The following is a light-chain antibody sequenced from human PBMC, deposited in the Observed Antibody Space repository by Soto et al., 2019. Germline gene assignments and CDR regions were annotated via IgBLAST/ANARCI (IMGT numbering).Light chain of an antibody. J-gene: IGKJ1*01. CDR2: GAS. Sequence: DIVLTQSPGTLSLSPGQRATLSFSASQSISSSFLAWYQQKPGQAPRLLIFGASIRATGIPDRFIGSGSGTDFTLTISRLEPEDFAVYYCQHYVTSLTTFGQGTKVNIK. CDR3: QHYVTSLTT. V-gene: IGKV3-20*01. CDR1: QSISSSF.